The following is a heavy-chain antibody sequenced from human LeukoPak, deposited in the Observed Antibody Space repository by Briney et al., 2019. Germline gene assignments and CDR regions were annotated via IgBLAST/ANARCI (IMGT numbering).Heavy chain of an antibody. J-gene: IGHJ4*02. CDR2: IYSAGTT. D-gene: IGHD3-22*01. Sequence: GGSLRLSCAASGFTVSSVYMSWVRQAPGKGLEWVSLIYSAGTTYYADSVKGRFIISRDNSKNTLYLQMNSLRAEDTAVYYCARDQPYYYDSRGYSVPHDWGQGTLVTVSS. CDR3: ARDQPYYYDSRGYSVPHD. V-gene: IGHV3-53*01. CDR1: GFTVSSVY.